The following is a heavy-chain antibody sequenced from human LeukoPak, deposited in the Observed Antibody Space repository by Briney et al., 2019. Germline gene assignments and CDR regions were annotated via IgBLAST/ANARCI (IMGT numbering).Heavy chain of an antibody. CDR2: INHSGST. Sequence: SSETLSLTCAVYGGSFSGYYWSWIRQPPGKGLEWIGEINHSGSTNYNPSLKSRVTISVDTSKNQFSLKLSSVTAADTAVYYCARGPPSIGWYYYWGQGTLVTVSS. V-gene: IGHV4-34*01. D-gene: IGHD6-19*01. CDR1: GGSFSGYY. J-gene: IGHJ4*02. CDR3: ARGPPSIGWYYY.